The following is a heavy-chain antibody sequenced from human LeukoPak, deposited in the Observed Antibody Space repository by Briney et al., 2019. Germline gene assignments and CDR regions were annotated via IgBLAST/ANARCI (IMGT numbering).Heavy chain of an antibody. CDR2: MNPNSGNT. J-gene: IGHJ4*02. V-gene: IGHV1-8*02. D-gene: IGHD2-15*01. Sequence: ASVKVSCKASGYIFSSYDINWVRQATGQGLEWMGWMNPNSGNTGYAQKFQSRVTMTRNTSVSTAYMELSSLRSEDTGVYYCARRLGYCSDGSCYSLNYWGQGTPVTVSS. CDR3: ARRLGYCSDGSCYSLNY. CDR1: GYIFSSYD.